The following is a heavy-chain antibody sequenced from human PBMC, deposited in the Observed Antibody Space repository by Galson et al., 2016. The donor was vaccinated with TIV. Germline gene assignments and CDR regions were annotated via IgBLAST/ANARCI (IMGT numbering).Heavy chain of an antibody. CDR2: ILPISGTT. CDR1: GGNSNNYA. CDR3: ARDIPCGGACYFFDD. J-gene: IGHJ4*02. Sequence: SVKVSCKASGGNSNNYAINWVRQAPGQGLEWMGGILPISGTTNYAQNFQGRLTINTGESTTTVTMELSTLTSKDTAVYFCARDIPCGGACYFFDDWGQGTLVTVSS. D-gene: IGHD2-21*02. V-gene: IGHV1-69*05.